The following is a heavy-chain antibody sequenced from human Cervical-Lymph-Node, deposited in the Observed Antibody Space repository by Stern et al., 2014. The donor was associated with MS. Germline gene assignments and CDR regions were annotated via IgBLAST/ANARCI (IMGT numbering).Heavy chain of an antibody. V-gene: IGHV1-69*18. Sequence: VQLVESGAEVKKPGSSVKVSCKASGGTFSNYAISWVRQAPGQGLEWMGTIIPIFGTTTYAQKFQARVTITADESTSTAYMELSSLRSDDTAVYYCARNQVYYFDYWGQGTMVSVSS. D-gene: IGHD5/OR15-5a*01. CDR3: ARNQVYYFDY. CDR2: IIPIFGTT. CDR1: GGTFSNYA. J-gene: IGHJ4*02.